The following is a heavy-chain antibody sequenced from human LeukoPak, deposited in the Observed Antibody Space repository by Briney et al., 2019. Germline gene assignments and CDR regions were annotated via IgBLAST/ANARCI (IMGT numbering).Heavy chain of an antibody. V-gene: IGHV1-3*01. D-gene: IGHD7-27*01. J-gene: IGHJ4*02. CDR2: INAGNGNT. Sequence: GASVKVSCKASGYTFTSYAMHWVRQAPGQRLEWMGWINAGNGNTKYSQKFQGRVTITRNTSASTAYMELSSLRSEDTAVYYCAIRGNWGYFDYWGQGTLVTVSS. CDR3: AIRGNWGYFDY. CDR1: GYTFTSYA.